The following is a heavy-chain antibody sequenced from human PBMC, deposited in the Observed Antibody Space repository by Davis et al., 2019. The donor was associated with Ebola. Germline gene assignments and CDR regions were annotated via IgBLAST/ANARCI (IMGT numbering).Heavy chain of an antibody. CDR3: AKGDYSSSPVYYYYYGMDV. Sequence: GESLKISCAASGFTFNDYGMNWVRQAPGKGLEWVSGINWNGGNTAYADSVKGRFTISRDNARDSLYLQMNSLRAEDTALYYCAKGDYSSSPVYYYYYGMDVWGKGTTVTVSS. CDR1: GFTFNDYG. CDR2: INWNGGNT. D-gene: IGHD6-6*01. J-gene: IGHJ6*04. V-gene: IGHV3-20*04.